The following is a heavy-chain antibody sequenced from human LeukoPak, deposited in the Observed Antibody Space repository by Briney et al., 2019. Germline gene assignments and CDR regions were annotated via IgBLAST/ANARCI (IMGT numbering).Heavy chain of an antibody. D-gene: IGHD6-19*01. J-gene: IGHJ4*02. CDR3: ARSNLGSGWYNPSFFDY. V-gene: IGHV4-34*01. CDR1: GGSFSGYS. CDR2: INHSGGT. Sequence: PSETLSLTCAVYGGSFSGYSWNWIRQPPVKGLEWIGEINHSGGTNYNPSLKSRVTISVDTSKKQFSLKLSSVTAADTAVYYCARSNLGSGWYNPSFFDYWGQGTLVTVSS.